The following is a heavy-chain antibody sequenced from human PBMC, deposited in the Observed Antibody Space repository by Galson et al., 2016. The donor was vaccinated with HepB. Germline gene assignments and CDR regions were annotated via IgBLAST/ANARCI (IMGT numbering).Heavy chain of an antibody. J-gene: IGHJ4*02. Sequence: TLSLTCTVSGGSISSGGYYWTWIRQHPGKGLEWIGYIYYRGSTYYNPSLESRLSISIDASKNQFSLRLTSVTAADTAVYYCASFPQEDLQLQGPIHDYWGQGALVTVSS. D-gene: IGHD6-6*01. CDR3: ASFPQEDLQLQGPIHDY. V-gene: IGHV4-31*03. CDR2: IYYRGST. CDR1: GGSISSGGYY.